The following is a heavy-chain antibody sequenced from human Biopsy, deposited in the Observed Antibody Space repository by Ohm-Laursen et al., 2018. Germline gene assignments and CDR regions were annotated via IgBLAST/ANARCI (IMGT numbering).Heavy chain of an antibody. CDR2: LNPVSGNS. V-gene: IGHV1-8*01. CDR1: GYTFTSYD. Sequence: TSVKVSCKVSGYTFTSYDITWVRQASGQGPEWIGWLNPVSGNSNFGQKFRGRVTVSSDTSISTAYMELSGLTSDDTATYYCGRAVRNQLLTDPWGQGTLVTVTS. CDR3: GRAVRNQLLTDP. D-gene: IGHD1-7*01. J-gene: IGHJ5*02.